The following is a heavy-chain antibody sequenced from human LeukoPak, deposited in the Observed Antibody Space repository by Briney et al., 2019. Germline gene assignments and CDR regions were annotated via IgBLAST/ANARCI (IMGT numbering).Heavy chain of an antibody. CDR2: ISYDGSNK. CDR3: AKFWDDSSGYSVLHYFDY. Sequence: PGGSLRLSCAASGFTFSSYGMHWVRQAPGKGLEWVAVISYDGSNKYYADSVKGRFTISRDNSKNTLYLQMNSLRAEDTAVYYCAKFWDDSSGYSVLHYFDYWGQGTLVTVSS. J-gene: IGHJ4*02. V-gene: IGHV3-30*18. CDR1: GFTFSSYG. D-gene: IGHD3-22*01.